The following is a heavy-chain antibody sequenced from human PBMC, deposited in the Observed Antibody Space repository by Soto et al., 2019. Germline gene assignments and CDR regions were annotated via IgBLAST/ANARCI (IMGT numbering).Heavy chain of an antibody. D-gene: IGHD6-19*01. J-gene: IGHJ4*02. CDR3: ARYFRGSGRYFFDY. CDR1: GFTFITSF. CDR2: INQDGGGT. Sequence: GGSLRLSCVASGFTFITSFMGWVRQAPGKGLEWVANINQDGGGTYYVDSVEGRFTISRDNAKDSLYLQMNSLRGEDTAVYYCARYFRGSGRYFFDYWGQGTLVTVSS. V-gene: IGHV3-7*03.